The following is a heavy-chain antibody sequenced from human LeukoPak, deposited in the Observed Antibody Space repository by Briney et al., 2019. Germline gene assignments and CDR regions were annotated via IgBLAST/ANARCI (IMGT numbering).Heavy chain of an antibody. V-gene: IGHV1-46*01. Sequence: ASVKVSCKASGYTFTSYYMHWVRQAPGQGLEWMGIINPSGGSTSYAQKFQGRVTMTRDMSTSTVYMELSSLRSEDTAVYYCASTGGARKGIDYWGQGTLVTVSS. D-gene: IGHD1-26*01. CDR1: GYTFTSYY. CDR2: INPSGGST. CDR3: ASTGGARKGIDY. J-gene: IGHJ4*02.